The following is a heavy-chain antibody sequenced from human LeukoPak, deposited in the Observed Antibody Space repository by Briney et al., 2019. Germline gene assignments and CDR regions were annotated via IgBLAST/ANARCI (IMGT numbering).Heavy chain of an antibody. CDR1: GLTFNSYA. Sequence: GRSLRLSCAASGLTFNSYAMHWVRQAPGKGLEWVALMSYDGSDKHYADSVKGRFTISRDSSKNTLYLQMNSLRADDTAVYYCAKAHPYEYNYGGFDSWGQGALVTVSS. V-gene: IGHV3-30*18. CDR2: MSYDGSDK. CDR3: AKAHPYEYNYGGFDS. J-gene: IGHJ4*02. D-gene: IGHD5-18*01.